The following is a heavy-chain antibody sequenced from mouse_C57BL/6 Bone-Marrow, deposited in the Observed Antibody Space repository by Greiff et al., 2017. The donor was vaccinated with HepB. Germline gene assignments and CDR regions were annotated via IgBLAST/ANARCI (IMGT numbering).Heavy chain of an antibody. CDR2: IYPRSGNT. CDR1: GYTFTSYG. Sequence: QVQLQQSGAELARPGASVKLSCKASGYTFTSYGISWVKQRTGQGLGWIGEIYPRSGNTYYNEKFKGKATLTADKSSSTAYMELRSLTSEDSAVYFCARSILRPSGFDYWGQGTTLTVSS. CDR3: ARSILRPSGFDY. J-gene: IGHJ2*01. D-gene: IGHD1-1*01. V-gene: IGHV1-81*01.